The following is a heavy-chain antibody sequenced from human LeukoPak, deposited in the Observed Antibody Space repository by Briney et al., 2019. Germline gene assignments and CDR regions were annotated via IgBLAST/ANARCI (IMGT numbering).Heavy chain of an antibody. D-gene: IGHD3-22*01. CDR2: IYSGGST. J-gene: IGHJ4*02. CDR3: AKDLGYYYDSSGYYSH. Sequence: GGSLRLSCAASGFTVSSNYMSWVRQAPGKGLEWVSVIYSGGSTYYADSVKGRFTISRDNSKNTLYLQMNSLRAEDTAVYYCAKDLGYYYDSSGYYSHWGQGTLVTVSS. CDR1: GFTVSSNY. V-gene: IGHV3-53*01.